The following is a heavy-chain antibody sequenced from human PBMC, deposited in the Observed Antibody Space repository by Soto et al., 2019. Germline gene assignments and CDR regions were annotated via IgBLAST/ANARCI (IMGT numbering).Heavy chain of an antibody. CDR3: ARRYYYDSSGYYSPYFDY. D-gene: IGHD3-22*01. J-gene: IGHJ4*02. CDR1: GVNISSGDYY. CDR2: IYYSGST. Sequence: LTYNVSGVNISSGDYYWSWIRQPPGKGLEWIGYIYYSGSTYYNPSLKSRVTISVDTSKNQFSLKLSSVTAADTAVYYCARRYYYDSSGYYSPYFDYWGQGTLVTVSS. V-gene: IGHV4-30-4*01.